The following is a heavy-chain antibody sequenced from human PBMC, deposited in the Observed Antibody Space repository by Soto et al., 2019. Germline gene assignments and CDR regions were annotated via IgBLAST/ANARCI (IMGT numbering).Heavy chain of an antibody. CDR1: GFTFSSYG. V-gene: IGHV3-30*18. Sequence: GGSLRLSCAASGFTFSSYGMHWARQAPGKGLEWVAVISYDGSNKYYADSVKGRFTISRDNSKNTLYLQMNSLRAEDTAVYYCAKALEGYYGMDVWGQGTTVTVSS. CDR2: ISYDGSNK. D-gene: IGHD1-1*01. CDR3: AKALEGYYGMDV. J-gene: IGHJ6*02.